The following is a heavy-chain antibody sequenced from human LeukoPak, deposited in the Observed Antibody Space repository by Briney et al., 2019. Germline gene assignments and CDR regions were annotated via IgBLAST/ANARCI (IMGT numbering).Heavy chain of an antibody. V-gene: IGHV4-30-2*01. D-gene: IGHD2-15*01. J-gene: IGHJ4*02. CDR3: ARADCSGGSCYFGY. Sequence: SQTLSLTCAVSGGSISSGGYSWGWIRQPPGKGLEWIGYIYRSGSTYYNPSLKSRVTISVDRSKNQFSLKLSSVTAADTAVYYCARADCSGGSCYFGYWGQGTLVTVSS. CDR1: GGSISSGGYS. CDR2: IYRSGST.